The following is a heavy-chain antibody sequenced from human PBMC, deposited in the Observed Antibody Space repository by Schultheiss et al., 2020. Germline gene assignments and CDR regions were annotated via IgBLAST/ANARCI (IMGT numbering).Heavy chain of an antibody. CDR3: ARDAGIAARSAADYYGMDV. V-gene: IGHV1-3*01. D-gene: IGHD6-6*01. Sequence: ASVKVSCKPSGYTFTNYAIHWLRQAPGQRLEWMGWINAANGNTKYSQNFQGRVTMTTDTSTSTAYMELRSLRSDDTAVYYCARDAGIAARSAADYYGMDVWGQGTTVNVFS. CDR1: GYTFTNYA. CDR2: INAANGNT. J-gene: IGHJ6*02.